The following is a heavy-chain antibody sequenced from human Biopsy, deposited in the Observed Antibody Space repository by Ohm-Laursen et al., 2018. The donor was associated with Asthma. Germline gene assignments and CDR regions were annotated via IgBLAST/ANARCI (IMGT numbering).Heavy chain of an antibody. J-gene: IGHJ4*02. Sequence: SSVKVSCKSLGGTFNTYVIGWVRQAPGQGLEWMGGINSVFGTTTYPQKFQDRVTITADDSTSTVYMELSSLRSEDTAVYYCARKAGSYISRTCYSLDFWDQGTLVTVSS. CDR1: GGTFNTYV. CDR2: INSVFGTT. V-gene: IGHV1-69*01. CDR3: ARKAGSYISRTCYSLDF. D-gene: IGHD2-15*01.